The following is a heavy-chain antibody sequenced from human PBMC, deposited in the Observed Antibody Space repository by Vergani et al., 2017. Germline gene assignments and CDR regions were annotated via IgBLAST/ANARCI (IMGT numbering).Heavy chain of an antibody. CDR3: ARDYNINDGYGLDV. V-gene: IGHV1-69*13. CDR2: IIPIFTTP. Sequence: QVHLVQSGAEVKKPGSSVTVSCKTSGGAFSAYGLDWVRQAPGQGLEWMGRIIPIFTTPIYAQKFQGRVTITADESTDTVYMQLSSLISDDTAMYYCARDYNINDGYGLDVWGPGTTVIVS. J-gene: IGHJ6*02. D-gene: IGHD5-24*01. CDR1: GGAFSAYG.